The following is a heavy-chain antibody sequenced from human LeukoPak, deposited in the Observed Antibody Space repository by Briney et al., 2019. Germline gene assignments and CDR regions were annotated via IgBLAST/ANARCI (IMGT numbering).Heavy chain of an antibody. D-gene: IGHD5-18*01. CDR1: GYSFNTYW. J-gene: IGHJ4*02. CDR2: IYPADSDT. V-gene: IGHV5-51*03. CDR3: ARVLDVDTAVFHYYFDF. Sequence: PGESLKISCQGSGYSFNTYWVGWVRQMPGKGLEWMGIIYPADSDTRYSPSFQGKVTISADKSINTAYLQWRTLKASDSAIYYCARVLDVDTAVFHYYFDFWGQGTLVTVSS.